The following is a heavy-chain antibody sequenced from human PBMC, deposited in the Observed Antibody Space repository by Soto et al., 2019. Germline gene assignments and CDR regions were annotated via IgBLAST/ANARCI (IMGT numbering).Heavy chain of an antibody. CDR2: INHSGST. J-gene: IGHJ3*02. CDR3: ASPHAIEGQDVFDI. V-gene: IGHV4-34*01. Sequence: KPSETLSLTCAVYGGSFSGYYWSWIRQPPGKGLEWIGEINHSGSTNYNPSLKSRVTISVDTSKNQFSLKLSSVTAADTAVYYCASPHAIEGQDVFDIWGQGTMVPVAS. CDR1: GGSFSGYY.